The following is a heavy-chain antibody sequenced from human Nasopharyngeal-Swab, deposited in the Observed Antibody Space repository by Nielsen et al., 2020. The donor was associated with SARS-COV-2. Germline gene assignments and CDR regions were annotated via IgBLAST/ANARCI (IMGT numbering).Heavy chain of an antibody. CDR1: GGSISSYY. J-gene: IGHJ6*03. V-gene: IGHV4-59*08. CDR3: ARQYSGSYDYYYYYYMGV. CDR2: IYYSGST. D-gene: IGHD1-26*01. Sequence: SETLSLTCTVSGGSISSYYWSWIRQPPGKGLEWIGYIYYSGSTNYNPSLKSRVTISVDTSKNQFSLKLNSVTAADTAVYYCARQYSGSYDYYYYYYMGVWGKGTTVTVSS.